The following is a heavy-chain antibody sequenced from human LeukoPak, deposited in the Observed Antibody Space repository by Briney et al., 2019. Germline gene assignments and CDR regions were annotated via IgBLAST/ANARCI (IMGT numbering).Heavy chain of an antibody. J-gene: IGHJ6*02. CDR3: EAGMDV. CDR1: GFNLSRYG. CDR2: VRFDGTRK. V-gene: IGHV3-30*02. Sequence: PGGSLRLSCAASGFNLSRYGVHWVRQAPGKGLEWVAYVRFDGTRKYYKDSVKGRFTISRDNSKNTLDLQMNSLRTEDSAIYYCEAGMDVLGRGTTVTVSS.